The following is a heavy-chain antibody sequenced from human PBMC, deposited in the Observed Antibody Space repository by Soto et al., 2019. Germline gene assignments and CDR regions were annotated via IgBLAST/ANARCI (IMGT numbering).Heavy chain of an antibody. J-gene: IGHJ6*02. Sequence: QVQLVESGGGVVQHGRSLRLSCAASGFTFSSYGMHWVRQAPGKGLEWVAVISYDGSNKYYADSVKGRFTISRDNSKNTLYLQMNSLRAEDTAVYYCAKDLAWFGEYTLDYGMDVWGQGTTVTVSS. CDR3: AKDLAWFGEYTLDYGMDV. CDR1: GFTFSSYG. V-gene: IGHV3-30*18. CDR2: ISYDGSNK. D-gene: IGHD3-10*01.